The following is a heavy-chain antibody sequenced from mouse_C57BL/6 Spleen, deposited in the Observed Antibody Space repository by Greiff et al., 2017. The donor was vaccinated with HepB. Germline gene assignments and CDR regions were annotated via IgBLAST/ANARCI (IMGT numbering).Heavy chain of an antibody. CDR2: IDPETGGT. D-gene: IGHD2-3*01. CDR3: TRGWLLRSSFDY. J-gene: IGHJ2*01. CDR1: GYTFTDYE. Sequence: VQLQQSGAELVRPGASVTLSCKASGYTFTDYEMHWVKQTPVHGLEWIGAIDPETGGTAYNQKFKGKAILTADKSSSTAYMELRSLTSEDSAVYYCTRGWLLRSSFDYWGQGTTLTVSS. V-gene: IGHV1-15*01.